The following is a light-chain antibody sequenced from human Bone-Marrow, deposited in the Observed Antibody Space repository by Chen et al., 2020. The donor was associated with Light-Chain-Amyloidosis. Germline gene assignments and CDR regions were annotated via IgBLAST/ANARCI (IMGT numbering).Light chain of an antibody. CDR1: QNVGTY. CDR3: QQRSNWPRT. CDR2: DAS. Sequence: EIVLTQSPATLSLSLGERATLSCRASQNVGTYLAWYQQKPGQAPRLLIYDASNRATGIPAWFSGSGSMTDFTLTISSLEPEDFAVYYCQQRSNWPRTFGQGTKVDIK. J-gene: IGKJ1*01. V-gene: IGKV3-11*01.